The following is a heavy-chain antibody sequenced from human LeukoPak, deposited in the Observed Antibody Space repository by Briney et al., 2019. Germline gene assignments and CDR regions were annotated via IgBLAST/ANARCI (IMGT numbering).Heavy chain of an antibody. CDR1: GGSISSGGYY. CDR2: IYYSGST. J-gene: IGHJ6*03. Sequence: SETLSLTCTVAGGSISSGGYYWSWIRQHPGKGLEWIGYIYYSGSTHYNPSLKSRVTISVDTSKNQFSLKLSSVTAADTAVYYFAREYSSSYYMDVWGKGTTVTVSS. CDR3: AREYSSSYYMDV. V-gene: IGHV4-31*03. D-gene: IGHD6-6*01.